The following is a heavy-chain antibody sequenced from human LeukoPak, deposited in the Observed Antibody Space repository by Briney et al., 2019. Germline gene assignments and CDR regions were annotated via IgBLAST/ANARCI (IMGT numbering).Heavy chain of an antibody. CDR2: IYPSDSDT. V-gene: IGHV5-51*01. D-gene: IGHD4-11*01. Sequence: GASLKISCKTSGSSFTTYWIGWVRQLPGKGLEWMGIIYPSDSDTRYSPSFQGQVTISADKSISTAYLQWSSLKASDTAMYYCATTTVTTGSPFDYWGQGTLVTVSS. J-gene: IGHJ4*02. CDR3: ATTTVTTGSPFDY. CDR1: GSSFTTYW.